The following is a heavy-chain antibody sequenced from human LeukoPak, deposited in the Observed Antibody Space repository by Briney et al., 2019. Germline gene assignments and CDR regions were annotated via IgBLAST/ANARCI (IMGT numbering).Heavy chain of an antibody. Sequence: GGSLRLSCAASGFTVSSNYMAWVRQAPGKGLEWVSVIYSGGTIYYADSVKGRFTISRDNSKNTWYLQMNSLRAEDTAVYYCAREGSYDGSTMWYFDYWGQGTLVTVSS. CDR3: AREGSYDGSTMWYFDY. J-gene: IGHJ4*02. CDR2: IYSGGTI. V-gene: IGHV3-53*01. D-gene: IGHD3-22*01. CDR1: GFTVSSNY.